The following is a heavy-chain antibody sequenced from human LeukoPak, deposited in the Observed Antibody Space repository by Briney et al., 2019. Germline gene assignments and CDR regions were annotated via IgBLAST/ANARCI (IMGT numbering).Heavy chain of an antibody. J-gene: IGHJ4*02. CDR3: TRDKSYYDSSGYDPFDY. D-gene: IGHD3-22*01. CDR1: GYTFTGYY. Sequence: ASVKVSCKASGYTFTGYYIHWVRQAPGQGLEWMGWISAYNGNTNYAQKLQGRVTMTTDTSTSAAYMELRSLRSDDTAVYYCTRDKSYYDSSGYDPFDYWGQGTMVTVSS. CDR2: ISAYNGNT. V-gene: IGHV1-18*04.